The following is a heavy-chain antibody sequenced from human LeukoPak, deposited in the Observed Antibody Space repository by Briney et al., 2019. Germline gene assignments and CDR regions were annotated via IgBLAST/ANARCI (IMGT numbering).Heavy chain of an antibody. Sequence: PSETLSLTCTVSGGSISRYYWSWIRQPPGKGLEWIGYIYYSVSIKYNPSLKSRVTISVDTSKNQFSLKLSSVTAADTAVYYCARPVTELTDWYFDLWGRGTLVTVSS. CDR3: ARPVTELTDWYFDL. V-gene: IGHV4-59*01. D-gene: IGHD1-7*01. CDR1: GGSISRYY. CDR2: IYYSVSI. J-gene: IGHJ2*01.